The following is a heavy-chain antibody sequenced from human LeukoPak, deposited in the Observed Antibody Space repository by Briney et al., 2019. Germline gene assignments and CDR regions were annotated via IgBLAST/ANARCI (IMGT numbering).Heavy chain of an antibody. D-gene: IGHD1-26*01. J-gene: IGHJ6*02. CDR3: ARGGLATAYGMDV. Sequence: SETLSLTCAVYGGSFSGYYWSWIRQPPGKGLEWIGEINHSGSTSYNPSLKSRVTISVDTSKNQFSLKLSSVTAADTAVYYCARGGLATAYGMDVWGQGTTVTVSS. CDR2: INHSGST. CDR1: GGSFSGYY. V-gene: IGHV4-34*01.